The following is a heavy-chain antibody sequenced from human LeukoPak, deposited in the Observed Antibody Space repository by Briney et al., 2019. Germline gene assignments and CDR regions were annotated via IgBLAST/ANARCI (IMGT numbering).Heavy chain of an antibody. V-gene: IGHV3-23*01. CDR2: ISGSGGST. CDR1: GFDFSFTW. J-gene: IGHJ5*02. D-gene: IGHD3-3*01. Sequence: GGSLRLSCAASGFDFSFTWMSWVRQAPGKGLEWVSAISGSGGSTYYADSVKGRFTISRDNSKNTLYLQMNSLRAEDTAVYYCAKERGITIFGVVSRWFDPWGQGTLVTVSS. CDR3: AKERGITIFGVVSRWFDP.